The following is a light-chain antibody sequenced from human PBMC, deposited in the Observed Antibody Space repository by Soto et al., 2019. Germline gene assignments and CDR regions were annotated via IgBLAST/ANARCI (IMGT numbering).Light chain of an antibody. Sequence: QSVLTQPRSVSGSPGQSVTISCTGTSSDVGAFNYVSWYQQHPGKAPKLMIYDVNQRPSGVPDRFSGSKSGNTASLTISGLQAKDEADYYCFSYAGMYTYVFETGTKVTVL. CDR1: SSDVGAFNY. CDR3: FSYAGMYTYV. CDR2: DVN. J-gene: IGLJ1*01. V-gene: IGLV2-11*01.